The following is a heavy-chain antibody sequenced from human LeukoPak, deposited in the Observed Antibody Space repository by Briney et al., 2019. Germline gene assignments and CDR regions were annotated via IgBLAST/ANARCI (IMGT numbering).Heavy chain of an antibody. CDR3: ARACDDGFDYRAPFDH. D-gene: IGHD5-12*01. CDR2: ISADNGNA. Sequence: ASVKVSCKASGYTFTRYGIGWVRQAPGQGPEWMGRISADNGNAKYAQKLQDRVTMTTDTSTSTAYLELKNLKSDDTAVYFCARACDDGFDYRAPFDHWGQGTLVTVSS. CDR1: GYTFTRYG. J-gene: IGHJ4*02. V-gene: IGHV1-18*01.